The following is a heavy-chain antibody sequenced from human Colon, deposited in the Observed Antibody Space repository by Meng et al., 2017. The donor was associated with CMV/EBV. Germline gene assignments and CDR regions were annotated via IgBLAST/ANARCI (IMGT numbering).Heavy chain of an antibody. V-gene: IGHV3-11*01. CDR3: ARIGDSSGYYPHLGY. CDR1: GFTFSDYY. CDR2: ISSSGRTI. J-gene: IGHJ4*02. D-gene: IGHD3-22*01. Sequence: SGFTFSDYYMTWIRPAPGEGLEWISYISSSGRTIFYADSVKGRFTISRDNAKNSLSLQMNSLRAEDTAVYYCARIGDSSGYYPHLGYWGQGTLVTVSS.